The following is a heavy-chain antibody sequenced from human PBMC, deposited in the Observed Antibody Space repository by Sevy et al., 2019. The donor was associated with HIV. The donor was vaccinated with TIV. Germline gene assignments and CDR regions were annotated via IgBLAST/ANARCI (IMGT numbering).Heavy chain of an antibody. CDR2: VRWNSGSI. Sequence: GGSLRLSCAASGFTFDDYAMHWVRRAPGKGLEWVSGVRWNSGSIGYAESVKGRFTISRDNAKNSPYLQMNSLRAEDTALYYCAKDGQWLVESFFDYWGQGTLVTVSS. D-gene: IGHD6-19*01. CDR1: GFTFDDYA. CDR3: AKDGQWLVESFFDY. V-gene: IGHV3-9*01. J-gene: IGHJ4*02.